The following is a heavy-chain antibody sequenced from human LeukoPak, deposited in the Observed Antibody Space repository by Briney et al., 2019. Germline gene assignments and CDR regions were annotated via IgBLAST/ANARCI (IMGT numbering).Heavy chain of an antibody. V-gene: IGHV1-69*05. CDR2: IVPIFGTA. CDR1: GGTFSSYA. D-gene: IGHD6-6*01. J-gene: IGHJ3*02. Sequence: ASVKVSCKASGGTFSSYAISWVRQAPGQGLEWMGRIVPIFGTANYEQKFQGRVTITTDESTSTAYMELSSLRSEETAVYYCARAVAARPRDAFDIWGQGTMVTVSS. CDR3: ARAVAARPRDAFDI.